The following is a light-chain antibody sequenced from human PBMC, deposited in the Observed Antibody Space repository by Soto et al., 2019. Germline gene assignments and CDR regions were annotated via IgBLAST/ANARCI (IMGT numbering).Light chain of an antibody. Sequence: DIQMTQSPSSLSASIGDRVSFTCQASQDISKFLNWYQHKPGQAPSLLIYDASKSQFVVPSRFSGSGSGTDFTFTISSLQPEDNATYYCQQYENRPYTVGPGTKV. CDR1: QDISKF. CDR3: QQYENRPYT. V-gene: IGKV1-33*01. CDR2: DAS. J-gene: IGKJ3*01.